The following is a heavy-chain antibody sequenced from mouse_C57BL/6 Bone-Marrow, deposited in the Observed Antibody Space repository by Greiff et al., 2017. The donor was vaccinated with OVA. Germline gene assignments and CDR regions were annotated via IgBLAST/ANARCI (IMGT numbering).Heavy chain of an antibody. V-gene: IGHV1-55*01. CDR2: IYPGSGST. Sequence: QVQLKQPGAELVKPGASVKMSCKASGYTFTSYWITWVKQRPGQGLEWIGDIYPGSGSTNYNEKFKSKATLTVDTSSSTAYMQLSSLTSEDSAVYYCARLPDSNWYFDVWGTGTTVTVSS. CDR1: GYTFTSYW. CDR3: ARLPDSNWYFDV. J-gene: IGHJ1*03.